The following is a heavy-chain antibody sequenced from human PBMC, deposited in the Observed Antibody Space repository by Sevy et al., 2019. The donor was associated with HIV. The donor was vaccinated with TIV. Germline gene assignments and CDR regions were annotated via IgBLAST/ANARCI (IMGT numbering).Heavy chain of an antibody. CDR1: GTNFGAFA. D-gene: IGHD3-10*01. J-gene: IGHJ6*02. CDR2: LSLQGINK. CDR3: AKDVVGGTYYIENYYYGMDV. V-gene: IGHV3-30*18. Sequence: GGSLRLSCAVSGTNFGAFAMHWVRQAPGKGLEWVAGLSLQGINKYYADSLKGRFNISRDNSKDILYLHMKSLRPEDTAIYYCAKDVVGGTYYIENYYYGMDVWGLGTTVTVSS.